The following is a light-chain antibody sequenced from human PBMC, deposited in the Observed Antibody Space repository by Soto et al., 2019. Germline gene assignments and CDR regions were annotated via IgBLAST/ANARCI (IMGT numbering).Light chain of an antibody. Sequence: DIQMTQSPSTLSAFVGDRVPITCRASQNIGTWLVWYQQKPGKAPNLLIYKASRLESGVPSRFSGSGSGTEFTLTISDLQPDDFATYYCQQYTTYSITFGQGTRLEIK. J-gene: IGKJ5*01. CDR1: QNIGTW. CDR2: KAS. CDR3: QQYTTYSIT. V-gene: IGKV1-5*03.